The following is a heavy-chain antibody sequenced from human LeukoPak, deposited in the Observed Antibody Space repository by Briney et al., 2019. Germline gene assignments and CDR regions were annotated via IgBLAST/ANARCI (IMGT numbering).Heavy chain of an antibody. CDR3: ARHTGSLYDFWSGYIDY. Sequence: ASVRVSCKASGYTFTSYGISWVRQAPGQGLEWMGWISVYNGNTKYVQKFQGRVTMTTDTSTRTAYMELRSLRSDDTAVYYCARHTGSLYDFWSGYIDYWGQGTLVTVSS. CDR1: GYTFTSYG. V-gene: IGHV1-18*01. CDR2: ISVYNGNT. D-gene: IGHD3-3*01. J-gene: IGHJ4*02.